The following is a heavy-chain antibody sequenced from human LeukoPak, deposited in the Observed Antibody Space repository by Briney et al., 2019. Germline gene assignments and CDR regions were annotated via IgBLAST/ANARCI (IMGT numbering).Heavy chain of an antibody. CDR2: ISIDGGRT. D-gene: IGHD6-25*01. CDR3: ARKGIGSSRYQNMDV. V-gene: IGHV3-23*01. CDR1: GFTFSSYA. Sequence: GGSLRLSCAASGFTFSSYAMSWVRQAPGKGPEWVSTISIDGGRTYYADSVKGQFTVSRDTSKNTLYRQMNSLRAEDTAVYYCARKGIGSSRYQNMDVWGKGTTVTVSS. J-gene: IGHJ6*03.